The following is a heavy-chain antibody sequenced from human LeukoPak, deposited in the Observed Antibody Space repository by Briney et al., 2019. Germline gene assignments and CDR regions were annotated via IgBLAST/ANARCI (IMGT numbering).Heavy chain of an antibody. CDR2: INHSGST. Sequence: KPSETLSLTWAVYGVSFSGYYCSWIRQPPGKGLEWIGEINHSGSTNYNPSLKSRVTISVDTSKNQFSLKLNSVTAADTAVYYCARVREAAGTSWFDPWGQGTLVTVSS. D-gene: IGHD6-13*01. CDR1: GVSFSGYY. V-gene: IGHV4-34*01. CDR3: ARVREAAGTSWFDP. J-gene: IGHJ5*02.